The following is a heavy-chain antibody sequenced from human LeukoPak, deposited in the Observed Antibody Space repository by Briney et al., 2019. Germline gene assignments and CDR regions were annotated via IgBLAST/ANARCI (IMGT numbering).Heavy chain of an antibody. V-gene: IGHV1-69*04. D-gene: IGHD2-15*01. Sequence: ASVKVSCKASGGTFSSYAISWVRQAPGQGLEWMGRIIPILGIANYAQKFQGRVTITADKSTSTAYMELSSLRSEDTAVYYCARGPPGWVHGSSKRGLFDPWGQGTLATVSS. CDR3: ARGPPGWVHGSSKRGLFDP. CDR1: GGTFSSYA. J-gene: IGHJ5*02. CDR2: IIPILGIA.